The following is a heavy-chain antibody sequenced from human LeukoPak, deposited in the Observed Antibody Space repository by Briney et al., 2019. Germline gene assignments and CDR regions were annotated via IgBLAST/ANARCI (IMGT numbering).Heavy chain of an antibody. V-gene: IGHV3-53*01. Sequence: PGGSLRLSCAASGFTVSRNYMSWVRQAPGKGLEWVSVLYSDGSTYHADSVKGRFTISRDNSKNTLYLQMNSLRAEDTAVYYCARGLWLSYYYYYYMDVWGKGTTVTVSS. CDR2: LYSDGST. CDR1: GFTVSRNY. D-gene: IGHD3-22*01. J-gene: IGHJ6*03. CDR3: ARGLWLSYYYYYYMDV.